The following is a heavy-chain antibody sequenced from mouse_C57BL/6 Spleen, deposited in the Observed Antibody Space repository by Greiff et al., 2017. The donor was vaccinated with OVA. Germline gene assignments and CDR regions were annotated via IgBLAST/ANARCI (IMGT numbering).Heavy chain of an antibody. J-gene: IGHJ3*01. Sequence: QVHVKQPGTELVKPGASVKLSCKASGYTFTSYWMHWVKQRPGQGLEWIGNINPSNGGTNYNEKFKSKATLTVDKSSSTAYMQLSSLTSEDSAVYYCARCFYYGYDAWFAYWGQGTLVTVSA. D-gene: IGHD2-2*01. CDR2: INPSNGGT. CDR3: ARCFYYGYDAWFAY. CDR1: GYTFTSYW. V-gene: IGHV1-53*01.